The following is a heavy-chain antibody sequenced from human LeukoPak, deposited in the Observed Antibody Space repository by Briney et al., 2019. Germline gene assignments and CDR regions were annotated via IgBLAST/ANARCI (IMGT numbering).Heavy chain of an antibody. D-gene: IGHD6-6*01. CDR2: IYHSGST. J-gene: IGHJ5*02. V-gene: IGHV4-30-2*01. CDR3: ARDSSISSVQGNWFDP. Sequence: SQTLSLTCTVSGGSISSGGYYWGWIRQPPGKGLEWIGYIYHSGSTYYNPSLKSRVTISVDRSKNQFSLKLSSVTAADTAVYYCARDSSISSVQGNWFDPWGQGTLVTVSS. CDR1: GGSISSGGYY.